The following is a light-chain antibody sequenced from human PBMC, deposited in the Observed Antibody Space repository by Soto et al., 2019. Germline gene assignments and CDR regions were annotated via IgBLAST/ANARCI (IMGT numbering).Light chain of an antibody. CDR3: VLYMGSGVWV. J-gene: IGLJ3*02. V-gene: IGLV8-61*01. Sequence: QAVVTQESSFSVSPGRTVTLTCGLSSGSVSTHYYPSWYQQTPGQAPRTLIYSTNTRSSGVPDRFSGSILGNKAALTITGAQADVESYYYCVLYMGSGVWVFGGGTKLTVL. CDR2: STN. CDR1: SGSVSTHYY.